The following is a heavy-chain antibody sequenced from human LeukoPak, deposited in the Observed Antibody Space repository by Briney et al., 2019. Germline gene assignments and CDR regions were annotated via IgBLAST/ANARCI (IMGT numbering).Heavy chain of an antibody. CDR1: GFTFSSSA. CDR3: AKDEYSSSLFDY. J-gene: IGHJ4*02. D-gene: IGHD6-13*01. CDR2: ISGSGGST. Sequence: PGGCLTLSRVASGFTFSSSAMRWVSRAAGNGREGFSAISGSGGSTYYADSVKSRFTISRDNSKNPLYLQMSSLRAEDTAVYYCAKDEYSSSLFDYWGQGTLVTVSS. V-gene: IGHV3-23*01.